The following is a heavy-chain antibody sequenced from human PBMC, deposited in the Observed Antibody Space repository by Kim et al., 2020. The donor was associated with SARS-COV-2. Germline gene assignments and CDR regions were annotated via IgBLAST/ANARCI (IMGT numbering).Heavy chain of an antibody. CDR3: ARDASCSSTSCYAFHQYNWFDP. V-gene: IGHV3-21*01. J-gene: IGHJ5*02. Sequence: GGSLRLSCAASGFTFSSYSMNWVRQAPGKGLEWVSSISSSSSYIYYADSVKGRFTISRDNAKNSLYLQMNSLRAEDTAVYYCARDASCSSTSCYAFHQYNWFDPWGQGTLVTVSS. CDR1: GFTFSSYS. D-gene: IGHD2-2*01. CDR2: ISSSSSYI.